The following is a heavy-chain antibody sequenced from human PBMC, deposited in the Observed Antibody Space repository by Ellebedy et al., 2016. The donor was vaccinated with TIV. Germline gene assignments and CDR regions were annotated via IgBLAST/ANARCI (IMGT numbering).Heavy chain of an antibody. Sequence: SGPTLVKPTQTLTLTCTFSGFSLSTSGVGVGWIRQPPGKALEWLALIYWNDDKRYSPSLKSRLTITKDTSKNQVVLTMTNMDPVDTATYYCAHRQDAGTNFDYWGQGTLVTVSS. V-gene: IGHV2-5*01. CDR2: IYWNDDK. D-gene: IGHD2-15*01. J-gene: IGHJ4*02. CDR3: AHRQDAGTNFDY. CDR1: GFSLSTSGVG.